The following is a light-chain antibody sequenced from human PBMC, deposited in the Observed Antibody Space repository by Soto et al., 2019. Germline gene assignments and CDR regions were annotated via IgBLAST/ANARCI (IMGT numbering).Light chain of an antibody. J-gene: IGKJ1*01. CDR3: QHYNSWPPWT. CDR1: QSVSSN. Sequence: EIVMTQSPAILSVSPGETAALSCRASQSVSSNLAWYQQKPGQAPRLLIYGASTRATGVPARFRCSGYGTDFTLTISALQSEDFAVYYCQHYNSWPPWTFGQGTKVDIK. CDR2: GAS. V-gene: IGKV3-15*01.